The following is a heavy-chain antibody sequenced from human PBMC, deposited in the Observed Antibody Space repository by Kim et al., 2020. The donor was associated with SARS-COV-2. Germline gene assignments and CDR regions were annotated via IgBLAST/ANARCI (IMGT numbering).Heavy chain of an antibody. J-gene: IGHJ3*02. CDR2: ISYDGSNK. D-gene: IGHD1-26*01. CDR1: GFTFSSYA. CDR3: ARARAGSYRSAFDI. Sequence: GGSLRLSCAASGFTFSSYAMHWVRQAPGKGLEWVAVISYDGSNKYYADSVKGRFTISRDNSKNTVYLQMNSLRAEDTAVYYCARARAGSYRSAFDIWGQGTMVTVSS. V-gene: IGHV3-30-3*01.